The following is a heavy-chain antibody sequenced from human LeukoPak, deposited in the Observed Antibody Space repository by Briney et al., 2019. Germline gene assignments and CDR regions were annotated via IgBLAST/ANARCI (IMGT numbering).Heavy chain of an antibody. CDR3: AKAHKLLWFGEFDY. Sequence: GGSLRLSCAASGFTFSRYWMSWVRQAPGKGLEWVANIKQDGSEKYYVDSVKGRFTISRDNSKNTLYLQMNGLRAEDTAVYYCAKAHKLLWFGEFDYWGQGTLVTVSS. CDR1: GFTFSRYW. CDR2: IKQDGSEK. J-gene: IGHJ4*02. D-gene: IGHD3-10*01. V-gene: IGHV3-7*03.